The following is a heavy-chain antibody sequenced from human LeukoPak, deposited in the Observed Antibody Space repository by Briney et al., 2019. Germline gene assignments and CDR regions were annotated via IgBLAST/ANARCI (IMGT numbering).Heavy chain of an antibody. V-gene: IGHV5-51*01. D-gene: IGHD2-15*01. CDR3: ARLAGRGYCSGGSCYKFWFDP. CDR2: IYPGDSDT. Sequence: VESLKISCKGSGYSFTSYWIGWVRQMPGKGLEWMGIIYPGDSDTRYSPSFQGQVTISADKSISTAYLQWSSLKASDTAMYYCARLAGRGYCSGGSCYKFWFDPWGQGTLVTVSS. CDR1: GYSFTSYW. J-gene: IGHJ5*02.